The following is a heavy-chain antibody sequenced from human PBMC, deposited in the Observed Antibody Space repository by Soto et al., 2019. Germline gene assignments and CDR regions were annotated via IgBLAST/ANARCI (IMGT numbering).Heavy chain of an antibody. Sequence: PSETLCLTCSVSGGSSGSSSDCWVWIRQPPGKGLEWIGDIYYTGSTNNNPSRKSRVSMSVDTSKNQFSLNLTSLTAADTAIYYFGRSNWYSEYWGQGTLVTVSS. D-gene: IGHD7-27*01. CDR2: IYYTGST. J-gene: IGHJ4*02. CDR1: GGSSGSSSDC. V-gene: IGHV4-61*05. CDR3: GRSNWYSEY.